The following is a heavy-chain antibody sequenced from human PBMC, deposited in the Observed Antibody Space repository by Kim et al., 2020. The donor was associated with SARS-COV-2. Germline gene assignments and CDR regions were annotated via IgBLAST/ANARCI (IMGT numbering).Heavy chain of an antibody. CDR2: IDGSGAGT. J-gene: IGHJ4*02. CDR3: AKDSRLTVGGVFEF. D-gene: IGHD1-26*01. Sequence: GGSLRLSCAASGFSFSNSAMSWVRQAPGMGLECVSTIDGSGAGTYYADSVRGRFTISRDNSKSMLWLQMNSLRAEDTAIYYCAKDSRLTVGGVFEFWGQGTLVTVSS. V-gene: IGHV3-23*01. CDR1: GFSFSNSA.